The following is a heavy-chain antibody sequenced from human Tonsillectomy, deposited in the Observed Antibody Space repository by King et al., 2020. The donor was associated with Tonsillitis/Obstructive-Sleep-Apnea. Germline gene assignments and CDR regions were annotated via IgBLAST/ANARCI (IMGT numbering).Heavy chain of an antibody. CDR3: AREGGEYIYGYFFNY. D-gene: IGHD5-18*01. CDR1: GFTFSTYT. Sequence: VQLVESGGGVVQPGRSLRLSCAASGFTFSTYTMHWVRQAPGKGLEWVAVISYDGSNKYYADSVKGRFTISRDISKNTLYLQMNSLRAEDTAVYYCAREGGEYIYGYFFNYWGQGTLVTVSS. J-gene: IGHJ4*02. V-gene: IGHV3-30*04. CDR2: ISYDGSNK.